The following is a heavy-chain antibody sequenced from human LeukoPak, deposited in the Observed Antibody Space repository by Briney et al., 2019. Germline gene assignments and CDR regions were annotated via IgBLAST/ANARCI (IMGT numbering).Heavy chain of an antibody. CDR2: ISGSHNYI. V-gene: IGHV3-21*01. CDR1: GFTFSTYT. CDR3: ARRDLRGIVY. J-gene: IGHJ4*02. Sequence: PGGTLRLFCAASGFTFSTYTMTWVRQAPGKGLECVSSISGSHNYINYADSVKGRFTISRDNAKKSLYLQMSSLRAEGPAVYYCARRDLRGIVYWGQGTLVTVSS. D-gene: IGHD3-16*01.